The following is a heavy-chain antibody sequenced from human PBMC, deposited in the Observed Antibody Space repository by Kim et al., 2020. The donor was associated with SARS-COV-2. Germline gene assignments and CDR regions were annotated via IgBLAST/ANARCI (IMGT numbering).Heavy chain of an antibody. CDR2: ISWNSGSI. CDR3: AKDGKPMTYFIQH. D-gene: IGHD3-22*01. CDR1: GFTFDDYA. Sequence: GGSLRLSCAASGFTFDDYAMHWVRQAPGKGLEWVSGISWNSGSIGYADSVKGRFTISRDNAKNSLYLQMNSLRAEDTALYYCAKDGKPMTYFIQHWGQGTLVTVSS. J-gene: IGHJ1*01. V-gene: IGHV3-9*01.